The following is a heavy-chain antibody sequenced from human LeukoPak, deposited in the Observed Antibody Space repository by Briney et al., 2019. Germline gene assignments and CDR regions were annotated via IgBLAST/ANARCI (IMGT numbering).Heavy chain of an antibody. J-gene: IGHJ3*01. CDR1: GCTFIGYY. CDR3: AITYTSGSGDAFDV. V-gene: IGHV1-2*02. Sequence: ASVKVSCKASGCTFIGYYIHWVRQAPGQGLEWMGWIDPNSGVTNYGQKFQGRVTMTRDTSISTAYMDLSRLRSDDTAVYFCAITYTSGSGDAFDVWGQGTMVAVSS. D-gene: IGHD6-19*01. CDR2: IDPNSGVT.